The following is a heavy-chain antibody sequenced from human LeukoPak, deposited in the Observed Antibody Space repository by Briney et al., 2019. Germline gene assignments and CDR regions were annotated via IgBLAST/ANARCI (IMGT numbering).Heavy chain of an antibody. D-gene: IGHD1-14*01. CDR2: IYCSGGT. V-gene: IGHV4-31*03. Sequence: SETLSLTRTVSGGSISSGGYYWSWIRQHPGKGLEWIGYIYCSGGTYYNPSLKSRVTISVYTSKNQFSLKLSSVTAADTAVYYCARDGRNGKNWFDPWGQGTLVTVSS. CDR3: ARDGRNGKNWFDP. CDR1: GGSISSGGYY. J-gene: IGHJ5*02.